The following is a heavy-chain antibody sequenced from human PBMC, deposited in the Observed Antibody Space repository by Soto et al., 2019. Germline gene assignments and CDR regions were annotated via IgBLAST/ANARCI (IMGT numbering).Heavy chain of an antibody. Sequence: EVQLVESGGGLVQPGGSLRLSCAASGFTFSSYWMSWVRQAPGKGLEWVANIKQDGSEKYYVDSVKGRFTISRDNAKNSLYLQMNSLRAEDTAVYYCARTPFEWLPYDAFDIWGQGTMVTVSS. J-gene: IGHJ3*02. CDR2: IKQDGSEK. V-gene: IGHV3-7*03. D-gene: IGHD6-19*01. CDR1: GFTFSSYW. CDR3: ARTPFEWLPYDAFDI.